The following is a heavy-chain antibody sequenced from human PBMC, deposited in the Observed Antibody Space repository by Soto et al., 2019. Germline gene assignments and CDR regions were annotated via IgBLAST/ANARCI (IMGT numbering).Heavy chain of an antibody. Sequence: SETLSLTCPVSGGSIRSSIYYWGWIRQPPGKGLEWIVIIYYSGSTYYNPSLKSRVTISVDTSKNQFSLKLSSVTAADTAVYYCARGLRAFSYCGGDCYRYYYYYGMDVWGQGTTVTVSS. D-gene: IGHD2-21*02. CDR1: GGSIRSSIYY. CDR2: IYYSGST. CDR3: ARGLRAFSYCGGDCYRYYYYYGMDV. J-gene: IGHJ6*02. V-gene: IGHV4-39*07.